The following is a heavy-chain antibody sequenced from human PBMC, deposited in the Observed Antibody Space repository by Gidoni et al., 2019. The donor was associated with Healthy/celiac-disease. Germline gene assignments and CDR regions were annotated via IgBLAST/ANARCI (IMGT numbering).Heavy chain of an antibody. J-gene: IGHJ4*02. CDR1: GGSISSYY. D-gene: IGHD5-12*01. CDR3: ARGRLGYNSDY. CDR2: IYYSGST. Sequence: QVQLQESGPGLVKPSETRSLTCIVSGGSISSYYWSWLRQPPGKGLEWIVYIYYSGSTNYNPSLKSRFTISVDTSKNQFSLKLSSVTAADTAVYYCARGRLGYNSDYWGQGTLVTVSS. V-gene: IGHV4-59*01.